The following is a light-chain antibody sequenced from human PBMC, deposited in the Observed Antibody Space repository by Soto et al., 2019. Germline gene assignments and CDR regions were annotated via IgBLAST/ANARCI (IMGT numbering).Light chain of an antibody. CDR2: GAS. CDR3: QQYGSSRLT. Sequence: EIMLTQSPGALSLCPGERATLSCRASQSFSSSYLAWYQQKPGQALRLLIYGASSRATGIPDRFSGSGSGTDFTLTISRLEPEDFAVYYCQQYGSSRLTFGGGTKVEIK. V-gene: IGKV3-20*01. J-gene: IGKJ4*01. CDR1: QSFSSSY.